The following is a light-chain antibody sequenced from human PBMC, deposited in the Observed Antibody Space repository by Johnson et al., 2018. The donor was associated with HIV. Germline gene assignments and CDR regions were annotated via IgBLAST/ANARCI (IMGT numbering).Light chain of an antibody. CDR2: ENN. V-gene: IGLV1-51*02. CDR1: RYNTGRNY. CDR3: GTWDSSLSAYV. Sequence: QSVLTQPPSVSAAPGQRVTIYCSGSRYNTGRNYASWYQQLPGTAPKLLIYENNKRPSGIPDRFSGSKSGTSATLGITGLQTGDEADYYCGTWDSSLSAYVFGTGTRVTVL. J-gene: IGLJ1*01.